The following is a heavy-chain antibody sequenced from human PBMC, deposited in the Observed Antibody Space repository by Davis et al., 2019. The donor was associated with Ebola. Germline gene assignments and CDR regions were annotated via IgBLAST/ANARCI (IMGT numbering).Heavy chain of an antibody. CDR1: GFTFSSYG. D-gene: IGHD6-13*01. J-gene: IGHJ4*02. CDR2: ISSSSSTI. Sequence: PGGSLRLSCAASGFTFSSYGMHWVRQAPGKGLEWVSYISSSSSTIYYADSVKGRFTISRDNAKNSLYLQMNSLRDEDTAVYYCAREPPGQQLPIDYWGQGTLVTVSS. CDR3: AREPPGQQLPIDY. V-gene: IGHV3-48*02.